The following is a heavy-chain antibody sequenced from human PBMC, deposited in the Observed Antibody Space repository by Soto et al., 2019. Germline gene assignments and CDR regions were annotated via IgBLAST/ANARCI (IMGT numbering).Heavy chain of an antibody. D-gene: IGHD6-13*01. CDR1: GGTFSSYA. CDR3: ARGWGWQQLAY. J-gene: IGHJ4*02. V-gene: IGHV1-69*06. Sequence: QVQLVPSGAEVQKPGSSVKVSCKASGGTFSSYAISWVRQAPGQGLEWMGGIIPIFGTANYAQKFQGRVTITADKSASTSYMELSSLSSEDTAVYYCARGWGWQQLAYWGQGTLVTVSS. CDR2: IIPIFGTA.